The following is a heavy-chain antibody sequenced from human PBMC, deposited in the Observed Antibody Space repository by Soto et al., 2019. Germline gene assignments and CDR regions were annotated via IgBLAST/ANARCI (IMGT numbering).Heavy chain of an antibody. V-gene: IGHV4-30-4*08. Sequence: SETLSLTCTVSGGSISSGGYYWSWIRQPPGKGLEWIGYIYHSGSTYYNPSLKNRVTISVDTSKNRFSLKLSSVTAADSAVYYCARDQYSSYNWFDPWGQGTLVTVSS. J-gene: IGHJ5*02. CDR1: GGSISSGGYY. CDR3: ARDQYSSYNWFDP. CDR2: IYHSGST. D-gene: IGHD6-6*01.